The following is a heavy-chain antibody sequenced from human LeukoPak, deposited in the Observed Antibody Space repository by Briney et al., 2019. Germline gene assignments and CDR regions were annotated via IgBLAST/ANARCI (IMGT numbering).Heavy chain of an antibody. J-gene: IGHJ4*02. V-gene: IGHV3-23*01. CDR1: GFTFSSYA. CDR3: AKDPHPYYDILTGYYFDS. D-gene: IGHD3-9*01. CDR2: ISGSGGRISGSGGST. Sequence: GGSLRLSCAASGFTFSSYAMNWVRQAPGKGLEWVSGISGSGGRISGSGGSTYYADSVKGRFTISRDNSKNTLYLQMNSLRAEDTAVYYCAKDPHPYYDILTGYYFDSWGQGTLVTVSS.